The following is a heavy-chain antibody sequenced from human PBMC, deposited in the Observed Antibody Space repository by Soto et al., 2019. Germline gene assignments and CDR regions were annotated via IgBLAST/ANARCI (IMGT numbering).Heavy chain of an antibody. Sequence: QVQVMESGGGVVQPGGSLSLSLATSGSTFRSHSMHCFRRAPGKGREWVAVTSSDEGTKFYADSVKGRFTVSRDNSKNTLYLQMNSLRPEDTAVYYCAREVVLTEWYFDNWGQGILVTVSS. CDR1: GSTFRSHS. CDR2: TSSDEGTK. CDR3: AREVVLTEWYFDN. D-gene: IGHD2-21*01. J-gene: IGHJ4*02. V-gene: IGHV3-30-3*01.